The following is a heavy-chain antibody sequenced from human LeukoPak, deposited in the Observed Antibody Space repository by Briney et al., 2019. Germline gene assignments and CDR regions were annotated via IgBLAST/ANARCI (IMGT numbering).Heavy chain of an antibody. CDR3: ARMGWTEWLSSYYYYYYMDV. D-gene: IGHD3-3*01. CDR2: ISSSSSTI. V-gene: IGHV3-48*04. CDR1: GFTFSSYS. J-gene: IGHJ6*03. Sequence: GGSLRLSCAASGFTFSSYSMNWVRQAPGKGLEWVSYISSSSSTIYYADSVKGRFTISRDNAKNSLYLQMNSLRAEDTAVYYCARMGWTEWLSSYYYYYYMDVWGKGTTDTVSS.